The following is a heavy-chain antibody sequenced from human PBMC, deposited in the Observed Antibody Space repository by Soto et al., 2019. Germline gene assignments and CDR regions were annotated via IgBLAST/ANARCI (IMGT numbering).Heavy chain of an antibody. CDR3: ARDLADMITFGGVIVKNYFDY. CDR2: IYYSGST. CDR1: GGSISSGGYY. Sequence: SETLSLTCTVSGGSISSGGYYWSWIRQHPGKGLEWIGYIYYSGSTCYNPSLKSRVTISVDTSKNQFSLKLSSVTAADTAVYYCARDLADMITFGGVIVKNYFDYWGQGTLVTVSS. D-gene: IGHD3-16*02. V-gene: IGHV4-31*03. J-gene: IGHJ4*02.